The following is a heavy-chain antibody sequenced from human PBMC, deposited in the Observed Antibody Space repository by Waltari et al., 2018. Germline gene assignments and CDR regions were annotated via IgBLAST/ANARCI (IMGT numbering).Heavy chain of an antibody. CDR1: GGSFSGYY. D-gene: IGHD3-10*01. J-gene: IGHJ5*02. V-gene: IGHV4-34*01. CDR2: INHSGST. CDR3: ARGQGGRLWYL. Sequence: QVQLQQWGAGLLKPSETLSLTCAVYGGSFSGYYWSWIRQPPGKGLEWIGEINHSGSTNYNPSLKSRVTISIDTSKNQFSLKLSVVTAADTAVYYCARGQGGRLWYLWGQGTLVTVSS.